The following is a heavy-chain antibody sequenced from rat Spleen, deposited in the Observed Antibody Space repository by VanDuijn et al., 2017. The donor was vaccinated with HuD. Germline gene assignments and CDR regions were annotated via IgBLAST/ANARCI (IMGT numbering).Heavy chain of an antibody. J-gene: IGHJ2*01. CDR3: AVAGYGY. D-gene: IGHD4-3*01. CDR2: ISNDGGTT. Sequence: VQPGRSLKLSCVASGFTFSRYWMYWVRQAPGKGLEWVSSISNDGGTTYYPDSVKGRFTISRDNAENTVYLQMNSLRSEDTATYYCAVAGYGYWGQGVMVTVSS. V-gene: IGHV5-58*01. CDR1: GFTFSRYW.